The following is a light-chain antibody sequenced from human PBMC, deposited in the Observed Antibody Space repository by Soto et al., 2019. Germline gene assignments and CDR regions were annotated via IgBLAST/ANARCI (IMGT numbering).Light chain of an antibody. CDR2: DAS. J-gene: IGKJ4*01. V-gene: IGKV1-33*01. CDR1: QDISNY. Sequence: DIQMTQSPSSLSASVGDRVTITCQASQDISNYLNWYQQKPGKAPKLLIYDASNLETGVPSRFXXXXXXXXXXXTXSSLQPEDIATYYCQQYDNLPLTFGGGTKVEIK. CDR3: QQYDNLPLT.